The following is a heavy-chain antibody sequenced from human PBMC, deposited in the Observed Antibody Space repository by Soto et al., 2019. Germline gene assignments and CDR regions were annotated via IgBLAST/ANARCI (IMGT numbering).Heavy chain of an antibody. CDR3: ARWRGAVTPPCFMGPLDS. CDR1: GGTFSTFT. J-gene: IGHJ4*02. V-gene: IGHV1-69*01. Sequence: QEQLVQSGAEVKKPGSSVKVSCKASGGTFSTFTISWVRQSPGQGPECIGGITPIFTPTKYAQKFRGRVMITSDESTNTVYMELYSRRSEDTAVSFCARWRGAVTPPCFMGPLDSWGQGTPVTVSS. D-gene: IGHD3-3*01. CDR2: ITPIFTPT.